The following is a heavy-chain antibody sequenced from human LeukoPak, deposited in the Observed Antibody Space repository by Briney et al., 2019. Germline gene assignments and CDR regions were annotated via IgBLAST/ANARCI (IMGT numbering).Heavy chain of an antibody. D-gene: IGHD6-25*01. J-gene: IGHJ6*02. CDR2: IYYSGTT. CDR1: SGSIRSGDFS. Sequence: SQTLSLTCKVSSGSIRSGDFSWSWIRQPPGTGLEWIGHIYYSGTTEYNPSLKSRPSISLDTSKNQFSLRLASLTAEDTGVYYCARVSGRYYYGLDVWGQGTTVVVSS. V-gene: IGHV4-30-4*01. CDR3: ARVSGRYYYGLDV.